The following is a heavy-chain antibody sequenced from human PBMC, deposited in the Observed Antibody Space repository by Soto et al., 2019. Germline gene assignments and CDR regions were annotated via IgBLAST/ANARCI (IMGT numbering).Heavy chain of an antibody. D-gene: IGHD1-7*01. V-gene: IGHV3-30*18. CDR2: ILSDGNNK. J-gene: IGHJ4*02. CDR3: AKGRGNYWAIDS. Sequence: QVQLVESGGGVVQPGRSLRLSCAASVFTFSSYGMHWVRQAPGKGLEWVAVILSDGNNKFYADSVKGRFTISRDNSKNTLDLQMDSLRVEDTAVYYCAKGRGNYWAIDSWGQGTLVTVSS. CDR1: VFTFSSYG.